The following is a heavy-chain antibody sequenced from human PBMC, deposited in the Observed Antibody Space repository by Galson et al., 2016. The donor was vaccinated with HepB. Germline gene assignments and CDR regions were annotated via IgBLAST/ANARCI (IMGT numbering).Heavy chain of an antibody. CDR3: ARDRDGPLAP. Sequence: SETLSLTCTVSGGSISGYYWTWLRQSPGKGLEWIGYVYHSGTTNYNPSLKSRVTIFIDTSRKQFSLNLTSVSTADTAVYYCARDRDGPLAPWGQGTLVTVSS. D-gene: IGHD5-24*01. CDR2: VYHSGTT. CDR1: GGSISGYY. V-gene: IGHV4-59*01. J-gene: IGHJ5*02.